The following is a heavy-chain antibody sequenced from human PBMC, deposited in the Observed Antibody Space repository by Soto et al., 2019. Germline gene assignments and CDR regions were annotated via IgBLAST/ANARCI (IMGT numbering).Heavy chain of an antibody. D-gene: IGHD3-3*01. V-gene: IGHV1-69*01. CDR3: ARSSHSYDFTXHGGWFDP. CDR1: GGTFSSYA. CDR2: IIPIFGTA. Sequence: QVQLVQSGAEVKKPGSSVKVSCKASGGTFSSYAIXWVRQAXGQGLEWMGGIIPIFGTANYAQKFQGRVTITADESTSTAYMELSSLRSEDTAVYYCARSSHSYDFTXHGGWFDPWGQGTLVTVSS. J-gene: IGHJ5*02.